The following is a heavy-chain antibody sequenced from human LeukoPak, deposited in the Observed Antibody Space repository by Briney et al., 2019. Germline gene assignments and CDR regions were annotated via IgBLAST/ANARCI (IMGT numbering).Heavy chain of an antibody. CDR2: IIPIFGTA. V-gene: IGHV1-69*05. Sequence: ASVKASCKASGGTFSSYAISWVRQAPGQGLEWMGRIIPIFGTANYAQKFQGRVTITTDESTSTAYMELSSLRSEDTAVYYCAREHPSGYYYDSSGYVYFDYWGQGTLVTVSS. CDR3: AREHPSGYYYDSSGYVYFDY. CDR1: GGTFSSYA. J-gene: IGHJ4*02. D-gene: IGHD3-22*01.